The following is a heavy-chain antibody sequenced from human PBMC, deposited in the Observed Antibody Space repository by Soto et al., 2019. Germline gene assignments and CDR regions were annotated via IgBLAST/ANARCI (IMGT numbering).Heavy chain of an antibody. D-gene: IGHD5-18*01. CDR2: ISYDGSNK. CDR3: AREKMDGGYSYGYGNYYYYGMDV. J-gene: IGHJ6*02. Sequence: GGSLRLSCAASGFTFSSYAMHWVRQAPGKGLEWVAVISYDGSNKYYADSVKGRFTISRDNSKNTLYLQMNSLRAEDTAVYYCAREKMDGGYSYGYGNYYYYGMDVWGQGTTVTVSS. CDR1: GFTFSSYA. V-gene: IGHV3-30-3*01.